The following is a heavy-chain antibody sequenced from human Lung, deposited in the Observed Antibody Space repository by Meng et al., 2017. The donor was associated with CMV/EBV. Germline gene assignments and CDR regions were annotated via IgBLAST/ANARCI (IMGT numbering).Heavy chain of an antibody. CDR2: IKPNSGAT. D-gene: IGHD6-13*01. CDR1: GYTFTNYY. CDR3: ARAPGLSLAAAASDAYFDK. J-gene: IGHJ4*02. Sequence: ASXXVSXKASGYTFTNYYIHWVRQAPGQGLEWMGWIKPNSGATNYVQKFQGRLTVTRDTSITTAYMELTRLRSDDTAVYYCARAPGLSLAAAASDAYFDKWXQGTXVTGAS. V-gene: IGHV1-2*02.